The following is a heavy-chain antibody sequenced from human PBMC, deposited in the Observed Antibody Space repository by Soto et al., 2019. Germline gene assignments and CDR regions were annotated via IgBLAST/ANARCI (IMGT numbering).Heavy chain of an antibody. V-gene: IGHV4-59*01. CDR1: GGSISSYY. J-gene: IGHJ4*02. CDR2: IYYSGST. Sequence: SETLSLTCTVSGGSISSYYWSWIRQPPGKGLEWIGYIYYSGSTNYNPSLKSRVTISVDTSKNQFSLKLSSVTAADTAVYYCARDEGYFDYWGQGTLVTVSS. CDR3: ARDEGYFDY.